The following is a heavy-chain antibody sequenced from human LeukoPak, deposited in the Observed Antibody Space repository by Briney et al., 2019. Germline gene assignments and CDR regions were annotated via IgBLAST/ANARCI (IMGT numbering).Heavy chain of an antibody. CDR3: ARSRAYYDFWSGYYVFDH. V-gene: IGHV5-51*01. CDR1: GYSFTSYW. J-gene: IGHJ4*02. Sequence: KRGESLKISCKGSGYSFTSYWIGWVRQMPGKGLEWMGIIYPGDSDTRYSPSFQGQVTISADKSISTAYLQWSSLKASDTAMYYCARSRAYYDFWSGYYVFDHWGQGTLVTVSS. D-gene: IGHD3-3*01. CDR2: IYPGDSDT.